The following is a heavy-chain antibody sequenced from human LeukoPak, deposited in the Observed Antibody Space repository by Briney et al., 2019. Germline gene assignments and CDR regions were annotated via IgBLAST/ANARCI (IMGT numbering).Heavy chain of an antibody. D-gene: IGHD7-27*01. J-gene: IGHJ3*02. Sequence: GGSLRLSCAASGFTFSNYAMSWVRQAPGKGLEWVSTINDRGIATYYADSVKGRFTISRDNSKSTLSLQVSSLRAEDTAVYYCAKGMGKSPAGDAFDIWGQGIMVTVSS. V-gene: IGHV3-23*01. CDR1: GFTFSNYA. CDR2: INDRGIAT. CDR3: AKGMGKSPAGDAFDI.